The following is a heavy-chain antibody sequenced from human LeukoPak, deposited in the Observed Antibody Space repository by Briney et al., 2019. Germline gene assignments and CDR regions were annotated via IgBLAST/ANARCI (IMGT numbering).Heavy chain of an antibody. Sequence: ASVKVSCKASGYTSTGYYLHWGRQAPGQGLEWMGCINPNSGDTNYAQKFQGRVTMTRDTSLSTAYMELSSLRSDDTAVYYCARDKNPTVFDYWGQGSLVTVSS. CDR1: GYTSTGYY. CDR3: ARDKNPTVFDY. CDR2: INPNSGDT. V-gene: IGHV1-2*02. J-gene: IGHJ4*02.